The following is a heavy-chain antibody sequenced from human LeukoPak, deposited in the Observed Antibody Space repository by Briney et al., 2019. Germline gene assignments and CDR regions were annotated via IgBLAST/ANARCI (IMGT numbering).Heavy chain of an antibody. V-gene: IGHV3-23*01. J-gene: IGHJ4*02. D-gene: IGHD6-19*01. Sequence: GGSLRLSCAASGFTYNNYAMSWVRQAPGKGLEWVSAISGSDAGTYYADSVKGRFTISRDNAKNSLYLQMNSLRAEDTAIYYCAKDLGPGGGTGWLYFDYWGQGILVTVSS. CDR2: ISGSDAGT. CDR1: GFTYNNYA. CDR3: AKDLGPGGGTGWLYFDY.